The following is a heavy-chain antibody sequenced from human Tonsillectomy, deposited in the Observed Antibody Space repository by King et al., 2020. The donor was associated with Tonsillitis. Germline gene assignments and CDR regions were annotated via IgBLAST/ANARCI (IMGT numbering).Heavy chain of an antibody. CDR1: GFTFSDYY. V-gene: IGHV3-11*05. CDR3: ARDLHYDILTGELDY. Sequence: QLVQSGGGLVKPGGSLRLSCAASGFTFSDYYMSWIRQAPGKGLEWVSYISSSSTYTNYGDSVKGRFTISRDNAKNSLYLQMNSLRAEDTAVYYCARDLHYDILTGELDYWGQGTLVTVSS. CDR2: ISSSSTYT. J-gene: IGHJ4*02. D-gene: IGHD3-9*01.